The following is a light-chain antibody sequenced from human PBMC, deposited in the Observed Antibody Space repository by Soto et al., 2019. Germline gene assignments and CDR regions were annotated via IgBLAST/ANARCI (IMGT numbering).Light chain of an antibody. Sequence: QSVLTQPPSASGTPGQRVTISCSGSSSNIGGNTVNWYQQLPGTAPKLLIYTNDQRPSGVTDRFSGSKSGTSASLAISGLQSEDEADYYCAAWDDSLSGVVFGGGTKVTVL. CDR3: AAWDDSLSGVV. V-gene: IGLV1-44*01. CDR2: TND. CDR1: SSNIGGNT. J-gene: IGLJ2*01.